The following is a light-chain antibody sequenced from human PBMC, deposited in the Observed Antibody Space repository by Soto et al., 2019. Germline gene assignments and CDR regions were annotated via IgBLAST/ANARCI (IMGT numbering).Light chain of an antibody. CDR2: DAS. CDR1: QSVSNNY. Sequence: TQSPSSRSASVGDSATLSCRASQSVSNNYLAWYQQKPGQAPSLLIFDASRRATGIPDRFSGSGSGTDFTLTISRLEPEDFAVYYCQQYGASPWTFGQGTKVDNK. V-gene: IGKV3-20*01. CDR3: QQYGASPWT. J-gene: IGKJ1*01.